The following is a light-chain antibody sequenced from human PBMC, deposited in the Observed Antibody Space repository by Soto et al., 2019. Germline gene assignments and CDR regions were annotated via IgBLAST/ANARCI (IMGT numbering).Light chain of an antibody. CDR3: QHYNSYSEA. Sequence: IQMTQSPSTLSASVGDRVTITCRASQNIERWLAWYQQKPGKAPKLLLYDVSSLESGVPSRFSGSGSGTEFTLTISSLQPDDFATYYCQHYNSYSEAFGQGTKV. J-gene: IGKJ1*01. CDR2: DVS. V-gene: IGKV1-5*01. CDR1: QNIERW.